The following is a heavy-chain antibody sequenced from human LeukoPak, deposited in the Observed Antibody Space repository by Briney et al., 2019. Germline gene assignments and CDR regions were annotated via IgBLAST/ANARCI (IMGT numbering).Heavy chain of an antibody. D-gene: IGHD5-24*01. V-gene: IGHV4-59*12. CDR3: ASGAADGYNFGFDY. J-gene: IGHJ4*02. CDR2: IHSSGGA. Sequence: SETLSLTCTVSGASLNDYYWSWIRQPPGKALEWIGFIHSSGGANSNPSLTSRVTISIDTSKNQFSLNLRSLTAADTAVYFCASGAADGYNFGFDYWGQGTLAAVSS. CDR1: GASLNDYY.